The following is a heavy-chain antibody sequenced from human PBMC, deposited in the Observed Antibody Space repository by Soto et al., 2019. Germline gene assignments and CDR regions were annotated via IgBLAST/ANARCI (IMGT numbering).Heavy chain of an antibody. CDR1: GDSISSSSYY. D-gene: IGHD6-13*01. CDR2: IHYSGNT. V-gene: IGHV4-31*11. Sequence: PSETLSLTCAVSGDSISSSSYYWSWIRQHPGKGLEWIGYIHYSGNTRYNPSLKSRLTISVDTSKNQFSLMLSSLTAEDTAVYFCARARVPYSSTWYRYDYYGMDIWGQGTTVTVSS. J-gene: IGHJ6*02. CDR3: ARARVPYSSTWYRYDYYGMDI.